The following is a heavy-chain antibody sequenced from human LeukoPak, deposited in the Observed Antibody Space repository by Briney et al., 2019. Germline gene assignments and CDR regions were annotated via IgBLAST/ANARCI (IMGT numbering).Heavy chain of an antibody. V-gene: IGHV3-30-3*01. CDR1: GFTFSSYA. CDR3: AKGLTEESLFDS. J-gene: IGHJ4*02. Sequence: GGSLRLSCAASGFTFSSYAMHWVRQAPGKGLEWVAVISYDGSNKYYADSVKGRYTVSRDNSKNILYLQMNSLRAGDTAIYYCAKGLTEESLFDSWGQGTLVTVSS. CDR2: ISYDGSNK. D-gene: IGHD4/OR15-4a*01.